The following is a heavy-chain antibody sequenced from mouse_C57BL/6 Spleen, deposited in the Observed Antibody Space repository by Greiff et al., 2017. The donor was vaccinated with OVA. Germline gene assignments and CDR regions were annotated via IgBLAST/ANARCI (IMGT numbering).Heavy chain of an antibody. D-gene: IGHD4-1*01. V-gene: IGHV10-1*01. CDR2: IRSKSNNYAT. CDR1: GFSFNTYA. CDR3: VRQAGTGYFDY. Sequence: EVKLQESGGGLVQPKGSLKLSCAASGFSFNTYAMNWVRQAPGKGLEWVARIRSKSNNYATYYADSVKDRFTISRDDSESMLYLQMNNLKTEDTAMYYCVRQAGTGYFDYWGQGTTLTVSS. J-gene: IGHJ2*01.